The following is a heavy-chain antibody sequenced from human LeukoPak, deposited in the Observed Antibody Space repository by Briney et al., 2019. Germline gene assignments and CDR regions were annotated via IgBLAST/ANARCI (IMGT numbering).Heavy chain of an antibody. CDR3: AKDLDYDFWRYAFDI. V-gene: IGHV3-30*02. CDR2: IRYDGSNK. CDR1: GFTFSSYY. J-gene: IGHJ3*02. D-gene: IGHD3-3*01. Sequence: GGSLRLSCAASGFTFSSYYWMHWVRQAPGKGLEWVAFIRYDGSNKYYADSVKGRFTISRDNSKNTLYLQMNSLRAEDTAVYYCAKDLDYDFWRYAFDIWGQGTMVTVSS.